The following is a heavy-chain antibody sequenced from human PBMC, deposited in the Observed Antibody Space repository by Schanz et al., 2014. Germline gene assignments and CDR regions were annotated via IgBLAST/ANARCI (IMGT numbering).Heavy chain of an antibody. D-gene: IGHD3-10*01. CDR1: GYIFGSHG. J-gene: IGHJ6*02. CDR2: INAHTGNT. V-gene: IGHV1-18*01. CDR3: VRDAGWAFGDYHGMDV. Sequence: QVQLVQSGAEVKKPGASVKVSCKASGYIFGSHGMTWVRQAPGQGPELIGWINAHTGNTQYAQKFQGRVNMTRDTVTTTVHLELRSLISDDTAVYYCVRDAGWAFGDYHGMDVWGQGTSVTVSS.